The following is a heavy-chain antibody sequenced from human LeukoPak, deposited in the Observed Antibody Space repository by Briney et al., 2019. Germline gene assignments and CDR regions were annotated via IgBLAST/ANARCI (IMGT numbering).Heavy chain of an antibody. CDR2: INHSGST. J-gene: IGHJ4*02. CDR3: AREANWGSPDY. CDR1: GGSFSGYY. D-gene: IGHD7-27*01. V-gene: IGHV4-34*01. Sequence: SETLSLTCAVYGGSFSGYYWSWIRQPPGKGLEWIGEINHSGSTNYNPSLKSRVTISVDTSKNQFSLNLSSVTAADTAVYYCAREANWGSPDYWGQGTLVTVSS.